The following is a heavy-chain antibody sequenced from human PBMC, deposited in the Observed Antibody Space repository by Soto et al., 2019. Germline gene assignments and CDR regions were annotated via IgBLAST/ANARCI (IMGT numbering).Heavy chain of an antibody. D-gene: IGHD3-22*01. CDR1: GFSLRTSGVG. J-gene: IGHJ3*02. V-gene: IGHV2-5*02. CDR3: AHSLDYFYSNGHHASDI. Sequence: QITLKESGPTLVKPTQTLTLTCTFSGFSLRTSGVGVGWIRQPPGKALEWLAVIYWDDDKRYSPSLKTRLTITKDTSKNQVVLTMTNMDPVDTATYYCAHSLDYFYSNGHHASDIWGQGTMVTVSS. CDR2: IYWDDDK.